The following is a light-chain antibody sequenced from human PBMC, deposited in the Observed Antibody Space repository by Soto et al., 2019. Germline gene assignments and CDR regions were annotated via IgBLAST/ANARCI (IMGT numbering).Light chain of an antibody. Sequence: EIVMTQSPATLSVSPGERATLSCRASQSVGSNLAWYQQKPGQAPRLLIYGASTRATGIPVRFSGSGSGTEFTLTNSSLQSEDFAVYYCQQYNNGPPWTFGQGTKVEIK. V-gene: IGKV3-15*01. CDR2: GAS. J-gene: IGKJ1*01. CDR3: QQYNNGPPWT. CDR1: QSVGSN.